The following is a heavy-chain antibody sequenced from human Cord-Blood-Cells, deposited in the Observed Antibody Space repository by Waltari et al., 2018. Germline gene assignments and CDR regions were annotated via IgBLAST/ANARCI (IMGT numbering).Heavy chain of an antibody. V-gene: IGHV4-34*01. J-gene: IGHJ4*02. CDR3: ARGLSITMVRGVNRGYFDY. CDR1: GGSFSGYY. CDR2: IKHSGST. D-gene: IGHD3-10*01. Sequence: QVQLQQWGAGLLKPSETLSLTCAVYGGSFSGYYWSWICQPPGKGLEWIGEIKHSGSTTYNPSLKSRVTISVDTSKNQFSLKLSSVTAADTAVYYCARGLSITMVRGVNRGYFDYWGQGTLVTVSS.